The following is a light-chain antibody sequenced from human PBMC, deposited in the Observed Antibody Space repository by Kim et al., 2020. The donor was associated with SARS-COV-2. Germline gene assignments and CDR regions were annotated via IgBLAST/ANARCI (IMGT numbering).Light chain of an antibody. Sequence: LASSVGGSTTSTCRASQSINFFFAWLQQTPGEAPNLLIFAASTLEAVLPSSCSGSGFGEEYTLTISILHPDDFATYSLQPYNTYPTFGQGSKLEI. CDR3: QPYNTYPT. J-gene: IGKJ2*01. CDR1: QSINFF. V-gene: IGKV1-5*01. CDR2: AAS.